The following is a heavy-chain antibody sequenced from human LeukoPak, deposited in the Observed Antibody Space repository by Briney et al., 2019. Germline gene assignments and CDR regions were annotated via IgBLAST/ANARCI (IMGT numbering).Heavy chain of an antibody. D-gene: IGHD5-24*01. V-gene: IGHV1-8*03. CDR2: MNPNSGNT. CDR3: ARDMKTWLQSDFDY. CDR1: GYTFTSYD. Sequence: ASVKVSCKASGYTFTSYDINWVRQATGQGLEWMGWMNPNSGNTGYAQKFQGRVTITRNTSISTAYMELSSLRSEDTAVYYCARDMKTWLQSDFDYWGQGTLVTVSS. J-gene: IGHJ4*02.